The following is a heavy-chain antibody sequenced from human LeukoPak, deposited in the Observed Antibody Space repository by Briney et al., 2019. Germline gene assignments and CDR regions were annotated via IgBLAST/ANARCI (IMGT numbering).Heavy chain of an antibody. Sequence: GGSLRLSCAASGFTFSSYSMNWVRQAPGKGLEWVSSISSSSSYIYYADSVKGRLTIYRDNDKNSLHLQMNSLRAEDTAVYYCARMGSGPDAFDIWGQGTMVTVSS. CDR1: GFTFSSYS. D-gene: IGHD3-10*01. CDR3: ARMGSGPDAFDI. J-gene: IGHJ3*02. V-gene: IGHV3-21*01. CDR2: ISSSSSYI.